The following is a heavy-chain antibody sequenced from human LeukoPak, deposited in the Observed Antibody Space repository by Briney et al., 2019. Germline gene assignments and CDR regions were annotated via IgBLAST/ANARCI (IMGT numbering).Heavy chain of an antibody. D-gene: IGHD3-22*01. CDR1: GFTFSSYA. J-gene: IGHJ4*02. Sequence: QPGGSLRLSCAASGFTFSSYAMSWVRQAPGKGLEWVSAISGSGGSTYYADSVKGRFTISRDNSKNTLYLQMNSLRAEDTAVYYCAKDRYYDSSGQYWFYYWGQGTLVTVSS. V-gene: IGHV3-23*01. CDR3: AKDRYYDSSGQYWFYY. CDR2: ISGSGGST.